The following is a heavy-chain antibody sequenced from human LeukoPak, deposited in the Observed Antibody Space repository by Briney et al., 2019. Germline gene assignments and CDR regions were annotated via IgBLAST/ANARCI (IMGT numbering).Heavy chain of an antibody. D-gene: IGHD6-13*01. J-gene: IGHJ3*02. Sequence: GGSLRLSCAASGFXFSRYTINWVRQAPGKGLEWVSVISSSSYIYYADSVKGRFTISRDNAKNSLSLQMNDLRAEDTALYYCARARFSSSWYEGDDAFDIWGQGTMVTVSS. CDR3: ARARFSSSWYEGDDAFDI. V-gene: IGHV3-21*01. CDR1: GFXFSRYT. CDR2: ISSSSYI.